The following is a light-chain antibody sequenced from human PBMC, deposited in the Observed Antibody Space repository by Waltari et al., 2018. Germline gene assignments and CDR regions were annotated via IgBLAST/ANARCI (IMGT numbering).Light chain of an antibody. CDR3: QQYERSPLT. J-gene: IGKJ4*01. CDR1: QSLPLGY. CDR2: GTS. Sequence: EILLTQSPVTLSLSPGDRASLSCRASQSLPLGYVAWYQQKRGQAPRLLIYGTSTRAAGISDRFTGSGSGTDCTLTISSLEPEDFAMYYCQQYERSPLTFGGGTKVEIK. V-gene: IGKV3-20*01.